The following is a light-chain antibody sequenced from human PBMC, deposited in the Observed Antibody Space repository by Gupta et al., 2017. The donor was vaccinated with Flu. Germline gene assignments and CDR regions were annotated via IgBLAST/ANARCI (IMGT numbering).Light chain of an antibody. Sequence: QSALTQPASVSGSPGQSLTLSCTGTSSDVGAYNYVSWYQQHPGEAPRLMIYEVSYRPSGISNRFSGSKSGNTASLTISGLRAEDEADYYCSSYTGSGTVFGGGTKVAGL. CDR3: SSYTGSGTV. CDR1: SSDVGAYNY. CDR2: EVS. V-gene: IGLV2-14*01. J-gene: IGLJ3*02.